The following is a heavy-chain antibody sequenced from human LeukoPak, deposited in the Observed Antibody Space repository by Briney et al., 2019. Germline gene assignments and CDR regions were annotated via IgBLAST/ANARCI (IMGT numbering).Heavy chain of an antibody. J-gene: IGHJ5*02. CDR2: IYTSGST. CDR3: ARGVRSSSRYKWFDP. V-gene: IGHV4-61*02. CDR1: GGSISSGSYY. Sequence: SQTLSLTCTVSGGSISSGSYYWSWIRQPAGKGLEWIGRIYTSGSTNYNPSLKSRVTMSVDTSKNQFSLKLSSVTAADTAVYYCARGVRSSSRYKWFDPWGQGTLVTVSS. D-gene: IGHD6-13*01.